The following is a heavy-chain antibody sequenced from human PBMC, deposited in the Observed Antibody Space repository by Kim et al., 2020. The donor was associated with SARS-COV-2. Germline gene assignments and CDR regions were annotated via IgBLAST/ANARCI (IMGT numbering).Heavy chain of an antibody. J-gene: IGHJ5*02. CDR1: GFTFSGSA. V-gene: IGHV3-73*01. CDR2: IRSKANSYAT. D-gene: IGHD4-17*01. CDR3: TRPITLDYGDYAWFDP. Sequence: GGSLRLSCAASGFTFSGSAMHWVRQASGKGLEWVGRIRSKANSYATAYAASVKGRFTISRDDSKNTAYLQMNSLKTEDTAVYYCTRPITLDYGDYAWFDPWGQGTLVTVSS.